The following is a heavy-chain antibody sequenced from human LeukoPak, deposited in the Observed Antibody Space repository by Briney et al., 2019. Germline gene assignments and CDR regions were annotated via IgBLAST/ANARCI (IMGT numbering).Heavy chain of an antibody. CDR1: GFTFSDYY. CDR2: IRNKANSYIT. D-gene: IGHD5-24*01. J-gene: IGHJ4*02. Sequence: PGGSLRLSCAASGFTFSDYYMDWVRQAPGKGLEWVGRIRNKANSYITEYAASVKGRFTISRDDSKNSLYLQMNSLKTEDTPVGYCARDLRDGSNSRWGQGTLVTVSS. CDR3: ARDLRDGSNSR. V-gene: IGHV3-72*01.